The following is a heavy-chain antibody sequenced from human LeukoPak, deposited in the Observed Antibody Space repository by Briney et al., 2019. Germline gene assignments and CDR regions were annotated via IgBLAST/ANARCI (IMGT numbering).Heavy chain of an antibody. V-gene: IGHV3-30-3*01. Sequence: GGSLRLSCAASGFTFSSYAMHWVRQAPGKGLEWVAVISYDGSNKYYADSVKGRFTISRVNSKNTLYLQMNSLRAEDTAVYYCARGGKIVRGAFDIWGQGTMVTVSS. CDR2: ISYDGSNK. J-gene: IGHJ3*02. CDR3: ARGGKIVRGAFDI. D-gene: IGHD2/OR15-2a*01. CDR1: GFTFSSYA.